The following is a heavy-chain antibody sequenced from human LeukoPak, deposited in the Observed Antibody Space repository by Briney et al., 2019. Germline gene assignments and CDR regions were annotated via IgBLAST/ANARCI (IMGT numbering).Heavy chain of an antibody. D-gene: IGHD2-8*02. J-gene: IGHJ4*02. CDR1: GFTVSNNY. CDR2: ISGSGGST. CDR3: AKSPRYCTGGVCYTGVHHFDY. Sequence: PGGSLRLSCAASGFTVSNNYMSWVRQAPGKGLEWVSAISGSGGSTYYADSVKGRLTISRDNSKNTLYLQMNSLRAEDTAVYYCAKSPRYCTGGVCYTGVHHFDYWGQGILVTVSS. V-gene: IGHV3-23*01.